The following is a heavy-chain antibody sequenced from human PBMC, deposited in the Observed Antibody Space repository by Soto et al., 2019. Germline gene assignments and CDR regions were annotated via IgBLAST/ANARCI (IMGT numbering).Heavy chain of an antibody. CDR1: GRSITSSSYY. V-gene: IGHV4-39*01. D-gene: IGHD3-10*01. Sequence: QLQLQASGPGLVKPSETLSLTCTVSGRSITSSSYYWAWIRHPPGKGLEWIASIYYSGGTSYDSSLRNLFTISVNPSENRFSLNLRSVAAAYTALYGGASFADWGSGTNLGQGTRVIVSS. J-gene: IGHJ4*02. CDR2: IYYSGGT. CDR3: ASFADWGSGTN.